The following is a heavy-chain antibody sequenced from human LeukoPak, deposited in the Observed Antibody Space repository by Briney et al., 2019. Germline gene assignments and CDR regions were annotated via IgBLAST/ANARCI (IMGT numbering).Heavy chain of an antibody. V-gene: IGHV3-23*01. CDR3: AKVLRGYSSSWYYFDY. CDR1: GFTFSGYA. D-gene: IGHD6-13*01. Sequence: GGSLRLSCAASGFTFSGYAMSWVRQAPGKGLEWVSAISGSGGSTYYADSVKGRFTISRDNSKNTLYLQMNSLRAEDTAVYYCAKVLRGYSSSWYYFDYWGQGTLVTVSS. CDR2: ISGSGGST. J-gene: IGHJ4*02.